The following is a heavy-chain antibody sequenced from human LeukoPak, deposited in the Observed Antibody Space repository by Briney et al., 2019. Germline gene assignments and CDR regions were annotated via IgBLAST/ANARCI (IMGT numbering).Heavy chain of an antibody. CDR2: IYYSGST. CDR1: GGSISSGGYY. Sequence: SETLSLTCTVSGGSISSGGYYWSWIRQHPGKGLEWIWYIYYSGSTYYNPSLKSRVTISVDTSKNQFSLKLSSVTAADTAVYYCARGIAAAGTLDYWGQGTLVTVSS. J-gene: IGHJ4*02. V-gene: IGHV4-31*03. CDR3: ARGIAAAGTLDY. D-gene: IGHD6-13*01.